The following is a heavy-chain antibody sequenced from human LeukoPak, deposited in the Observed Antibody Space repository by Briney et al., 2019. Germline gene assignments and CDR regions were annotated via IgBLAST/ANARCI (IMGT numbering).Heavy chain of an antibody. J-gene: IGHJ4*02. D-gene: IGHD1-26*01. CDR2: IYTSGST. CDR1: GGSISSGTYY. Sequence: SETLSLTCTVSGGSISSGTYYWSWVRQPAGKGLEWIGRIYTSGSTNYNPSLKSRVTISVDTSKNQLSLKLSSVTAADTAVYYCARDHRWELALDYWGQGTLVTVSS. CDR3: ARDHRWELALDY. V-gene: IGHV4-61*02.